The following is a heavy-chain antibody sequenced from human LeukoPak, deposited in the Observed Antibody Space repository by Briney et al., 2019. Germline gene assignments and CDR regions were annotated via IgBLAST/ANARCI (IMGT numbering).Heavy chain of an antibody. J-gene: IGHJ3*02. CDR3: AKELLVGTAFDI. D-gene: IGHD7-27*01. Sequence: GGSLRLSCAASGFTFSSHWMHWVRQAPGKGLVWVSRINGAGSSTSYADSVKGRFTVSRDNAKNTLNLQMNSLRAEDMAVYYCAKELLVGTAFDIWGQGTMVTVSS. V-gene: IGHV3-74*01. CDR1: GFTFSSHW. CDR2: INGAGSST.